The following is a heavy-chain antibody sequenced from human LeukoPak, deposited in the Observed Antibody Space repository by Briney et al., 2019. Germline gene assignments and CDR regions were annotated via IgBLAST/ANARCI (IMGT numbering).Heavy chain of an antibody. Sequence: SETLSLTCTVSGGSISSSSYYWGWIRQPPGKGLEWIGSIYYSGSTYYNPSLKSRVTISVDTSKNQFSLKLSSVTAADTAVYYCARGWGTITMVNWGQGTMVTVSS. CDR3: ARGWGTITMVN. D-gene: IGHD3-10*01. J-gene: IGHJ3*01. CDR2: IYYSGST. CDR1: GGSISSSSYY. V-gene: IGHV4-39*07.